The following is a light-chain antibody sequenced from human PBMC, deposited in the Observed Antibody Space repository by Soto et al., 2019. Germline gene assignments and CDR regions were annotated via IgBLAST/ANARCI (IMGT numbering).Light chain of an antibody. V-gene: IGLV1-47*01. J-gene: IGLJ3*02. CDR1: SSNIGSNY. Sequence: QSVLTQLPSASGTPGQRVTVSCSGSSSNIGSNYVYWYQQLPGTAPKLLIYKNNQRPSGVPDRFSGSKSGTSASLTISGLRSEDEADYYCAVWDDRLSGRVFGGGTKVTVL. CDR3: AVWDDRLSGRV. CDR2: KNN.